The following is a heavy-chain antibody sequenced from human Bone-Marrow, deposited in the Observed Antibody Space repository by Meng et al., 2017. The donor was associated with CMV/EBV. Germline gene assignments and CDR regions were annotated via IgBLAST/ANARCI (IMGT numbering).Heavy chain of an antibody. CDR3: ARDREVGYQLPYYYYYGMDV. V-gene: IGHV3-7*01. CDR2: IKQDGSEK. Sequence: GGSLRLSCAASGFTFTTFGMSWVRQAPGKGLEWVANIKQDGSEKYYVDSVKGRFTISRDNAKNSLYLQMNSLRAEDTAVYYCARDREVGYQLPYYYYYGMDVWGQGTTVTVSS. J-gene: IGHJ6*02. CDR1: GFTFTTFG. D-gene: IGHD2-2*01.